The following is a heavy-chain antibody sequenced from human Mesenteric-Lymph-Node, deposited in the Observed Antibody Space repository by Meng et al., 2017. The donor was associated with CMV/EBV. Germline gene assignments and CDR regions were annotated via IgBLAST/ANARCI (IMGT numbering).Heavy chain of an antibody. CDR3: AGTNLDYDILTGYFDY. Sequence: SRYSFTSYAMNWVRQAPGQGLEWMGWIHTNTGNPTYAQGFTGRFVFSLDTSVSTAYLQISSLKAEDTAVYYCAGTNLDYDILTGYFDYWGQGTLVTVSS. J-gene: IGHJ4*02. CDR1: RYSFTSYA. CDR2: IHTNTGNP. V-gene: IGHV7-4-1*02. D-gene: IGHD3-9*01.